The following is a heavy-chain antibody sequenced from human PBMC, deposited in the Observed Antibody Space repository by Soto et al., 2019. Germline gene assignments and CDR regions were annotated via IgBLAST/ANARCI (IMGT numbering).Heavy chain of an antibody. CDR3: AREDYRACDY. J-gene: IGHJ4*02. CDR1: GFTFSSYV. Sequence: QVQLVESGGGVVQPGRSLRLSCAASGFTFSSYVMHWVRQAPGKGLEWVAVFSYDGSSKYYADSVKGRFTISRDNSKDTLYLQMNSLRADDTAMYYCAREDYRACDYWGQGTLVTVSS. CDR2: FSYDGSSK. D-gene: IGHD3-16*01. V-gene: IGHV3-30-3*01.